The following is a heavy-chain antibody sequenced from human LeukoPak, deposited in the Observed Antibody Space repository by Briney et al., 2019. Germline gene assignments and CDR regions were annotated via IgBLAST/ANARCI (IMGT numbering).Heavy chain of an antibody. CDR2: ISSSSSYI. D-gene: IGHD1-26*01. CDR3: ARALGATQDAFDI. Sequence: GGSLRLSCAASGFTFSSYSMNWVRQAPGKGLEWVSSISSSSSYIYYADSVKSRFTISRDNAKNSLYLQMNSLRAEDTAVYYCARALGATQDAFDIWGQGTMVTVSS. V-gene: IGHV3-21*01. J-gene: IGHJ3*02. CDR1: GFTFSSYS.